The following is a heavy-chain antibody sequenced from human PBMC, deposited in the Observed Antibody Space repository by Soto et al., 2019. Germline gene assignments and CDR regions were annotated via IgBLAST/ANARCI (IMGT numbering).Heavy chain of an antibody. Sequence: NPSETLSLTCAVSGYSISSGYYWGWIRQPPGKGLEWIGSIYHSGSTYYNPSLKSRVTISVDTSKNQFSLKLSSVAAADTAVYYCARGPYSSSSGDWFDPWGQGTLVTVSS. D-gene: IGHD6-6*01. CDR2: IYHSGST. V-gene: IGHV4-38-2*01. CDR3: ARGPYSSSSGDWFDP. CDR1: GYSISSGYY. J-gene: IGHJ5*02.